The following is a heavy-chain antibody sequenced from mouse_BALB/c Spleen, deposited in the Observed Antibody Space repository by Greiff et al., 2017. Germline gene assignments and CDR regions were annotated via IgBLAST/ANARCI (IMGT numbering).Heavy chain of an antibody. J-gene: IGHJ3*01. CDR1: GYSITSGYY. Sequence: EVKLVESGPGLVKPSQSLSLTCSVTGYSITSGYYWNWIRQFPGNKLEWMGYISYDGSNNYNPSLKNRISITRDTSKNQFFLKLNSVTTEDTATYYCARAVDPFAYWGQGTLVTVSA. CDR2: ISYDGSN. CDR3: ARAVDPFAY. V-gene: IGHV3-6*02.